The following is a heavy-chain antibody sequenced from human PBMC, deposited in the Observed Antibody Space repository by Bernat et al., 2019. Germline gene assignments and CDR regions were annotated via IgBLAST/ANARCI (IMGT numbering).Heavy chain of an antibody. Sequence: QVQLVESGGGVVQPGRSLRLSCAASGFTFSSYAMHWVRQAPGKGLEWVAVISYDGSNKYYADSVKGRFTISRDNSKNTLYLQMNSLRAEDTAVYYCTPGSNPDVWGQGTTVTVSS. D-gene: IGHD6-13*01. CDR1: GFTFSSYA. V-gene: IGHV3-30-3*01. CDR3: TPGSNPDV. J-gene: IGHJ6*02. CDR2: ISYDGSNK.